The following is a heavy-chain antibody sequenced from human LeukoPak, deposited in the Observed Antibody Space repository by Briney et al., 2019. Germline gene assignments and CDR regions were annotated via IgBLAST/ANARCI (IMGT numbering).Heavy chain of an antibody. CDR1: GGTFSSYA. V-gene: IGHV1-69*06. Sequence: GSSVKVSCKASGGTFSSYAISWVRQAPGQGLEWMGGIIPIFGTANYAQKFQGRVTITADKSTSTAYMELSSLRSEDTAVYYCARKSEGEKYYYYMDAWGKGTTVTVSS. CDR2: IIPIFGTA. J-gene: IGHJ6*03. D-gene: IGHD3-16*01. CDR3: ARKSEGEKYYYYMDA.